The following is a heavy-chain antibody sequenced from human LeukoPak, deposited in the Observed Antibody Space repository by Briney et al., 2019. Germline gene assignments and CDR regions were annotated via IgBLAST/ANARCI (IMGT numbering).Heavy chain of an antibody. V-gene: IGHV3-53*01. CDR2: IYSGGNT. CDR3: ARGEGLFDY. J-gene: IGHJ4*02. CDR1: GFTFSSYA. Sequence: PGGSLRLSCAASGFTFSSYAMSWVRQAPGKGLEWVSVIYSGGNTHYADSVKGRFTISRDNSKNTLYLQMNSLRAEDTAVYYCARGEGLFDYWGQGTLVTVSS.